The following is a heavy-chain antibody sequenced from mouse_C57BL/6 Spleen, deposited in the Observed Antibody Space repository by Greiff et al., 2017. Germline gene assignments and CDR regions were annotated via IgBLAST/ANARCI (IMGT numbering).Heavy chain of an antibody. CDR3: ARYYGNYFDY. CDR1: GFTFTDYY. J-gene: IGHJ2*01. V-gene: IGHV7-3*01. Sequence: EVKLMESGGGLVQPGGSLSLSCAASGFTFTDYYMSWVRQPPGKALEWLGFIRKKANGYTTEYSASVKGRFTISRDNSQSILYLQMNALRAEDSATYYCARYYGNYFDYWGQGTTLTVSS. CDR2: IRKKANGYTT. D-gene: IGHD2-1*01.